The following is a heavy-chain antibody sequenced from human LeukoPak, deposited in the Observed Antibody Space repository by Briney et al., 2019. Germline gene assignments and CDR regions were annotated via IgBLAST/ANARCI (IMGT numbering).Heavy chain of an antibody. J-gene: IGHJ4*02. Sequence: PSETLSLTCTVSGVSISPYYWSWIRQPPGKGLEWIGYIFYSGRTNYNPSLESRVTMSVDTSKNQFSLILSSVTAADTAVYYCARGGSPSYWGQGTLVTVSS. CDR1: GVSISPYY. CDR2: IFYSGRT. V-gene: IGHV4-59*01. D-gene: IGHD3-10*01. CDR3: ARGGSPSY.